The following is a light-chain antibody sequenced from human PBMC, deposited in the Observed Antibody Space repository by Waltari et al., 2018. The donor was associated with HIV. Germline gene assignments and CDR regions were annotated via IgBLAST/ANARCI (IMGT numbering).Light chain of an antibody. J-gene: IGLJ1*01. Sequence: QSALTQPASVSGSPGQSITISCVSVYDYVSWYLPHPGKAPKLMLFEVNYRPSGVSNRFSGSKSGNTASLTISGLQADDEADYYCSSYGSTVTSYVFGTGTRVNVL. CDR3: SSYGSTVTSYV. CDR2: EVN. V-gene: IGLV2-14*01. CDR1: SVYDY.